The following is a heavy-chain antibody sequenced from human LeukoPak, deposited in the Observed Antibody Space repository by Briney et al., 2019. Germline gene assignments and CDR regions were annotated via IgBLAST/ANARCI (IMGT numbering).Heavy chain of an antibody. CDR3: ARGLRDRDSSGYYYFDY. CDR1: GGCFSGYY. V-gene: IGHV4-34*01. CDR2: INHSGST. J-gene: IGHJ4*02. D-gene: IGHD3-22*01. Sequence: SQTLSLTCAVYGGCFSGYYWSWIRQPPGKGLDLIGEINHSGSTNYNPSLKSRVTISVDTSKNQFSLKLSSVTAADTAVYYCARGLRDRDSSGYYYFDYWGQGTLVTVSS.